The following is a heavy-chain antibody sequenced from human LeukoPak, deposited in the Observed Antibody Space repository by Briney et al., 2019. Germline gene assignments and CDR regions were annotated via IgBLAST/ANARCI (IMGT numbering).Heavy chain of an antibody. V-gene: IGHV3-21*01. Sequence: GGSLRLSRAASGFTFSSYSMNWVRQAPGKGLEWVSSISSSSSYIYYADSVKGRFTISRDNAKNSLYLQMNSLRAEDTAVYYCARGGYSSSWYIDYWGQGILVTVSS. CDR2: ISSSSSYI. J-gene: IGHJ4*02. CDR1: GFTFSSYS. D-gene: IGHD6-13*01. CDR3: ARGGYSSSWYIDY.